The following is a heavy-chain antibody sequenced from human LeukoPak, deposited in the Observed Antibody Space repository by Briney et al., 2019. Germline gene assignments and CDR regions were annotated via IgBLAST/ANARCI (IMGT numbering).Heavy chain of an antibody. CDR1: GDFIRSYN. D-gene: IGHD3-22*01. Sequence: SETLSLTCTISGDFIRSYNCTWIRQHPGKGLEWIGYIYYSGSTYYNPSLKSRVTISVDTSKNQFSLKLSSVTAADTAVYYCAREALPLYYYDSSGPRGEGAFDIWGQGTMVTVSS. CDR2: IYYSGST. J-gene: IGHJ3*02. CDR3: AREALPLYYYDSSGPRGEGAFDI. V-gene: IGHV4-31*03.